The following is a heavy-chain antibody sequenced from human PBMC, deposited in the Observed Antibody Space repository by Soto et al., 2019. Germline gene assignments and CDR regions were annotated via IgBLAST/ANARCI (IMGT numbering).Heavy chain of an antibody. D-gene: IGHD6-13*01. CDR2: IYSGGST. CDR3: ARDTSSSSWYAGYFDY. J-gene: IGHJ4*02. CDR1: GFTVSSNY. V-gene: IGHV3-66*01. Sequence: EVQLVESGGGLVQPGGSLRLSCAASGFTVSSNYMSWVRQAPGKGLEWVSVIYSGGSTYYADSVKGRFTISRDNSKNTLYLQMNSLRAEDTAVNYCARDTSSSSWYAGYFDYWGQGTLVTVSS.